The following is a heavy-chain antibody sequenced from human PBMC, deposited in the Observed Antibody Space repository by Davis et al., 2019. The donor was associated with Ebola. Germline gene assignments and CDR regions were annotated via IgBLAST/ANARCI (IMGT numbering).Heavy chain of an antibody. CDR2: TIGDGGST. J-gene: IGHJ6*02. CDR1: GFTFDGYA. V-gene: IGHV3-43*02. D-gene: IGHD3-9*01. Sequence: AGSLRLSCAASGFTFDGYAMHWVRQSPGKGLEWVSLTIGDGGSTYYADSVKGRFTISRDNSKNSLYLQMNSLRTEDTALYYCAKDEVDLRYVDWLLKADGMDVWGQGTTVTVSS. CDR3: AKDEVDLRYVDWLLKADGMDV.